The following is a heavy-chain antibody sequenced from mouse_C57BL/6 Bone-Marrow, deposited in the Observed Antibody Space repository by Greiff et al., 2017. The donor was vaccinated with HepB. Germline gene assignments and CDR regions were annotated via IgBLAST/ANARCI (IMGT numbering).Heavy chain of an antibody. Sequence: EVKVEESGGGLVKPGGSLKLSCAASGFTFSSYAMSWVRQTPEKRLEWVATISDGGSYTYYPDNVKGRFTISRDNAKNNLYLQMSHLKSEDTAMYYCARGGVYYQYAMDYWGQGTSVTVSS. J-gene: IGHJ4*01. CDR2: ISDGGSYT. CDR1: GFTFSSYA. CDR3: ARGGVYYQYAMDY. D-gene: IGHD1-1*01. V-gene: IGHV5-4*03.